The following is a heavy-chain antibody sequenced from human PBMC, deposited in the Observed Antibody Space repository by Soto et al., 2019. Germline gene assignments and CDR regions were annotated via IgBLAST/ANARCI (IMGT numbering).Heavy chain of an antibody. Sequence: EVQLLESGGGLVQPGGSLRLSCAASGFTFSSYAMSWVRQAPGKGLEWVSAISGSGGSTYYADSVKGRFTISRDNSKNALYLQMNSLSAEDTAVYYCAKAGIAVAGLYYYYGMDVWGQGTTVTVSS. CDR2: ISGSGGST. D-gene: IGHD6-19*01. CDR1: GFTFSSYA. J-gene: IGHJ6*02. V-gene: IGHV3-23*01. CDR3: AKAGIAVAGLYYYYGMDV.